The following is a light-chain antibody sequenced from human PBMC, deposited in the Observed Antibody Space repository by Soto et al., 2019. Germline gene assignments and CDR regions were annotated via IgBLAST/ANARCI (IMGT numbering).Light chain of an antibody. Sequence: DIQMTQSPSSVSASVGDRVTITCRASQAIDSWLAWYQQKPGEAPKLLIFTGSLLHSGVPPSFSGSGSGTDFTLTISSLQPEDFATYYCQQTLSFPPTFGQGTKVDSK. CDR1: QAIDSW. CDR3: QQTLSFPPT. J-gene: IGKJ1*01. CDR2: TGS. V-gene: IGKV1-12*01.